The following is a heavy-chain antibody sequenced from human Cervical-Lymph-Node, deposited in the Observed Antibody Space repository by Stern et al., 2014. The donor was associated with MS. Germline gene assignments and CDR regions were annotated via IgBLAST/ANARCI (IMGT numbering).Heavy chain of an antibody. V-gene: IGHV1-69*04. Sequence: QVQLVQSGAEVKKPGSSVKVSCKSSGGISWVRQAPGQGLEWMGEVIPFVGIANSDQKFQCRVTITADTSTTTTYLHLSSLTSADTAVYYCARGSGDNWFDPWGQGTLVTVSS. CDR2: VIPFVGIA. D-gene: IGHD3-10*01. J-gene: IGHJ5*02. CDR3: ARGSGDNWFDP. CDR1: GG.